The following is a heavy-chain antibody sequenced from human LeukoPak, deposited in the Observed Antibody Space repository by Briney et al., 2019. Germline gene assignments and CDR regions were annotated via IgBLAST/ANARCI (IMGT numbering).Heavy chain of an antibody. D-gene: IGHD5-24*01. CDR2: ISSSSSYI. Sequence: GGSLRLSCAASGFTFSSYSMNWVRQAPGKGLEWVSSISSSSSYIYYADSVKGRFTISRDNAKNSLYLQMNSLRAEDTAVYYCARALGNGDGYNLPYWGQGTLVTVSS. V-gene: IGHV3-21*01. CDR3: ARALGNGDGYNLPY. CDR1: GFTFSSYS. J-gene: IGHJ4*02.